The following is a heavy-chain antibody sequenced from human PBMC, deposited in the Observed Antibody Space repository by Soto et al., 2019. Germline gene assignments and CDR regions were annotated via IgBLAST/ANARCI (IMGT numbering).Heavy chain of an antibody. CDR3: AKDDYDILTGENYFDY. V-gene: IGHV3-23*01. J-gene: IGHJ4*02. CDR1: GFTFSSYA. CDR2: ISGSGGST. Sequence: GGSLRLPCAASGFTFSSYAMSWVRQAPEKGLEWVSAISGSGGSTYYADSVKGRFTISRDNSKNTLYLQMNSLRAEDTAVYYCAKDDYDILTGENYFDYWGQGTLVTVSS. D-gene: IGHD3-9*01.